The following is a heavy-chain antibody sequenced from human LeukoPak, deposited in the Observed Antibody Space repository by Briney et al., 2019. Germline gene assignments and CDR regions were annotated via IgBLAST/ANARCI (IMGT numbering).Heavy chain of an antibody. Sequence: GASVKVSCKASGYTFTSYAISWLRQAPGQGLEWMGWVSAYNGNTNYAQNLQGRVTMTKDTSTSTAYMELRSLRSDDTAVYYCARRFGESNDYWGQGTLVTVSS. CDR2: VSAYNGNT. CDR3: ARRFGESNDY. D-gene: IGHD3-10*01. CDR1: GYTFTSYA. J-gene: IGHJ4*02. V-gene: IGHV1-18*01.